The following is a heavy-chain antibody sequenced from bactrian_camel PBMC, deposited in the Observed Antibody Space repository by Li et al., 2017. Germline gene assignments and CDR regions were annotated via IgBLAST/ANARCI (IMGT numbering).Heavy chain of an antibody. CDR2: IYSNGGTT. Sequence: QVQLVESGGGLVQPGGSLRFSCAASGFTFSIVHWMYWVRQAPGKGLEWVSTIYSNGGTTVYADSVKGRFTTSRDNAKNTVYLQMNSLTREDSAMYYCTRETQWVGYHEFAVVWGQGTQVTVS. CDR3: TRETQWVGYHEFAVV. CDR1: GFTFSIVHW. D-gene: IGHD5*01. J-gene: IGHJ4*01. V-gene: IGHV3S1*01.